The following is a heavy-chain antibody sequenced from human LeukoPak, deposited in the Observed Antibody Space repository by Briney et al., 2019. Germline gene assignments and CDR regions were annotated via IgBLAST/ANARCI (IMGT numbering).Heavy chain of an antibody. CDR1: GFTFSRYW. Sequence: GGSLRLSCVASGFTFSRYWMSWVRQTPGKGLEWVANINQDGSEMYFVDSVRGRFTVSRDDAKNTLYLQMNSLRAEDTAVYYCARDFRNTMIVVGYYFDYWGQGALVTVSS. CDR3: ARDFRNTMIVVGYYFDY. D-gene: IGHD3-22*01. CDR2: INQDGSEM. J-gene: IGHJ4*02. V-gene: IGHV3-7*01.